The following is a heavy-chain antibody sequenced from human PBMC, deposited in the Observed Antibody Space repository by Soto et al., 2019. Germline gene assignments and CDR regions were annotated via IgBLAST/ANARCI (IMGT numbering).Heavy chain of an antibody. D-gene: IGHD2-15*01. V-gene: IGHV3-30*02. J-gene: IGHJ3*02. CDR3: AKGDCSGGSCYFYAFDI. Sequence: ESVKGRFTISSDNSKNTLSLQMNSLRAGDTAVYFCAKGDCSGGSCYFYAFDIWCQGTMVTVSS.